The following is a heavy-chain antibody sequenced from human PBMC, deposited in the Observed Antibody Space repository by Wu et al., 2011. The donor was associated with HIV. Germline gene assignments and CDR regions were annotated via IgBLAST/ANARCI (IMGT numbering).Heavy chain of an antibody. V-gene: IGHV1-69*14. CDR3: ARSWGPYQLVYRVFYHYYYHGR. D-gene: IGHD2-2*02. CDR2: IIPIFGTA. Sequence: QVQLVQSGAEVKKPGSSVKVSCKTSGGSFSSYAIIWVRQAPGQGPEWMGGIIPIFGTAKYAQKFQGRVTITADKSTSTAYMELSSLRSEDTAVYYCARSWGPYQLVYRVFYHYYYHGRLGQRDHGHRLL. CDR1: GGSFSSYA. J-gene: IGHJ6*03.